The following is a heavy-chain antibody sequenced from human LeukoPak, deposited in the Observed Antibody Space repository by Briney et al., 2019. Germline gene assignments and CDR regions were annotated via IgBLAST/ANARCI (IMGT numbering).Heavy chain of an antibody. CDR2: TQTSGTT. J-gene: IGHJ4*02. CDR3: ARTTGLTL. CDR1: GGSISTYY. Sequence: SETLSLTCTVSGGSISTYYWNWIRQPAGKGLEWIGRTQTSGTTNYNPSLKSRVTMSLDTSKNQFSLKLSSVTAADTAVYYCARTTGLTLWGQGTLVTVSS. D-gene: IGHD1-14*01. V-gene: IGHV4-4*07.